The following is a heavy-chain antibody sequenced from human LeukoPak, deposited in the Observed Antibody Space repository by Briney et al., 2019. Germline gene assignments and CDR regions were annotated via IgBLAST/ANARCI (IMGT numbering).Heavy chain of an antibody. J-gene: IGHJ6*03. Sequence: PGGSLRLSCAASGFTFSSYGMSWVRQAPGKGLEWVANIKQDGSEKYYVDSVKGRFTISRDNAKNSLYLQMNSLRAEDTAVYYCARDSMVRGAYYYYYMDVWGKGTTVTVSS. V-gene: IGHV3-7*01. D-gene: IGHD3-10*01. CDR3: ARDSMVRGAYYYYYMDV. CDR2: IKQDGSEK. CDR1: GFTFSSYG.